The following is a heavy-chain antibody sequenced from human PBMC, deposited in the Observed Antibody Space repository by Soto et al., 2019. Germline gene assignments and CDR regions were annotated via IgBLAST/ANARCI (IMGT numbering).Heavy chain of an antibody. CDR2: IYYSAST. Sequence: PSETLSLTCTVAGSSISSGDYHWTWIRQFPGKGLEWIGAIYYSASTYYNPSLVSRLTISVDTSKNKFSLKLTSVTAADTAVYYCARDSRTPSGGMDVWGQGTTVTVSS. CDR3: ARDSRTPSGGMDV. J-gene: IGHJ6*02. V-gene: IGHV4-30-4*01. CDR1: GSSISSGDYH.